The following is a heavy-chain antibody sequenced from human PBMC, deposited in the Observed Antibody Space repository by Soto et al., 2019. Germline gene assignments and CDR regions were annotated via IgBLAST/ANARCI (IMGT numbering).Heavy chain of an antibody. D-gene: IGHD5-12*01. J-gene: IGHJ4*02. V-gene: IGHV3-21*01. CDR1: GFTFSSYS. Sequence: EVQLVESGGGLVKPGGSLRLSCAASGFTFSSYSMNWVRQAPGKGLEWVSSISSSSSYIYYADSVKGRFTNSRDNAKNSLYLQMNSLRAEDTAVYYCAREVSKYSGYDFDYWGQGTLVTVSS. CDR3: AREVSKYSGYDFDY. CDR2: ISSSSSYI.